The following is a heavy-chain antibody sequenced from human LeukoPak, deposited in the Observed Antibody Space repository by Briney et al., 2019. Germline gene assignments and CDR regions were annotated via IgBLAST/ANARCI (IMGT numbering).Heavy chain of an antibody. CDR1: GYTFTGYY. Sequence: ASVTVSCKASGYTFTGYYMHWVRQAPGQGLEWMGWINPNSGGTNYAQKFQGRVTMTRDTSISTAYMELSRLRSDDTAVYYCATGGNDFWSGYPEYWGQGTLVTVSA. V-gene: IGHV1-2*02. D-gene: IGHD3-3*01. J-gene: IGHJ4*02. CDR3: ATGGNDFWSGYPEY. CDR2: INPNSGGT.